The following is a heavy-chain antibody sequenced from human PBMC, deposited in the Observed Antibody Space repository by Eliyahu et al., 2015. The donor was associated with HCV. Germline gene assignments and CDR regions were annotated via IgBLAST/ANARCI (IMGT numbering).Heavy chain of an antibody. J-gene: IGHJ5*02. Sequence: QVQLQESGPGLVKPSETLSLTCTVSGGSITTYYWXWIRQPPGKGLEWIGYIHYSGSTNYHPSLKSRVTMSVDTSKNQFSLNLTSVTAADTAVYYCASGGGGIAVAGTGGWFDPWGQGTLVTVSS. CDR2: IHYSGST. CDR1: GGSITTYY. V-gene: IGHV4-59*01. D-gene: IGHD6-19*01. CDR3: ASGGGGIAVAGTGGWFDP.